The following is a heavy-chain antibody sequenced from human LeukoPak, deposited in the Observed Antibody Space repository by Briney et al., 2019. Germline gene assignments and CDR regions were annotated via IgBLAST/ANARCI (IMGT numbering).Heavy chain of an antibody. CDR3: ARPRLYYDLRDAFDI. CDR1: GFTFSSYA. V-gene: IGHV3-21*01. J-gene: IGHJ3*02. CDR2: ISSSSSYI. Sequence: GGSLRLSCAASGFTFSSYAMSWVRQAPGKGLEWVSSISSSSSYIYYADSVKGRFAISRDNAKNSLYLQMNSLRAEDTAVYYCARPRLYYDLRDAFDIWGQGTMVTVSS. D-gene: IGHD3-3*01.